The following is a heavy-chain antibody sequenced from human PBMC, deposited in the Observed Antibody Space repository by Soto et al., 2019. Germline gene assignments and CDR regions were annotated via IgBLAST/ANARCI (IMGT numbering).Heavy chain of an antibody. CDR3: ARGDVLCDGGRCYGVPMDD. CDR1: GFTVSSKY. J-gene: IGHJ6*04. CDR2: IQSGGPT. Sequence: PGGSLRLSWAASGFTVSSKYMSWVRQAPGKGLEWVSLIQSGGPTYCADSVKGRFTISRDTSENTVHLQMDSLRAEDTAVYYCARGDVLCDGGRCYGVPMDDWGEGTTVTVSS. D-gene: IGHD2-21*01. V-gene: IGHV3-66*01.